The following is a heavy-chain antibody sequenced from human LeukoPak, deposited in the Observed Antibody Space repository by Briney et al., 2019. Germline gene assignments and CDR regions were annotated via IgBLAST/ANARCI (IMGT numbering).Heavy chain of an antibody. CDR1: GFTFSTFA. D-gene: IGHD6-13*01. Sequence: PGGSLRLSCAASGFTFSTFAMIWVRQPPGKGLEWVSAISGSGGSTNYADSVKGRFTISRDNSKNTLYLQMNSLRAEDTAVYYCAKDPFIAAAGTGYYYMDVWGKGTTVTISS. CDR2: ISGSGGST. V-gene: IGHV3-23*01. CDR3: AKDPFIAAAGTGYYYMDV. J-gene: IGHJ6*03.